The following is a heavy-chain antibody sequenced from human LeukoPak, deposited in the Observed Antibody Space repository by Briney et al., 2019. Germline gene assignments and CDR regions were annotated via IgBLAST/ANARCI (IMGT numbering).Heavy chain of an antibody. Sequence: QPGGSLRLSCVASGFTLSGYWMYWVRQAPGKGLMYISRNNGDGSTTNYADVVKGRFTMSRDNVKNTLYLQMNSLRVEYTAVYYCARDPRNVGLAHWGQGTLVTVSS. V-gene: IGHV3-74*01. D-gene: IGHD2-15*01. CDR2: NNGDGSTT. CDR1: GFTLSGYW. J-gene: IGHJ5*02. CDR3: ARDPRNVGLAH.